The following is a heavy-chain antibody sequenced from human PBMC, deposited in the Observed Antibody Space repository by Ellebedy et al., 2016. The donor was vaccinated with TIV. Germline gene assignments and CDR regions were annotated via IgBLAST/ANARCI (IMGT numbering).Heavy chain of an antibody. CDR1: GLSFGSQS. D-gene: IGHD1-26*01. J-gene: IGHJ4*02. CDR3: ARGGVSGSYDY. CDR2: ISSSGNTQ. V-gene: IGHV3-48*01. Sequence: GESLKISCAASGLSFGSQSMNWVRQAPGKGLEWVSYISSSGNTQYYAQSVKGRFTISRDNAKNSLYLQMNSLRGDDTAVYYCARGGVSGSYDYWGQGTLVTVSS.